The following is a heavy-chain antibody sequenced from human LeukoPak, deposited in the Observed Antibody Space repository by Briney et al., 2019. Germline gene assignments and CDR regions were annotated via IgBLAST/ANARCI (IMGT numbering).Heavy chain of an antibody. CDR1: GFSFSSYA. D-gene: IGHD3-10*01. Sequence: GGSLRLSCAASGFSFSSYALAWVRQTPGRSLEWVSGISGSGGTTDYADSVKGRFTISRDNSKNTLYLQMNSLRAEDTAVYYCAKMRVRGVIITPPDGLDYWGQGTLVTVSS. CDR3: AKMRVRGVIITPPDGLDY. CDR2: ISGSGGTT. J-gene: IGHJ4*02. V-gene: IGHV3-23*01.